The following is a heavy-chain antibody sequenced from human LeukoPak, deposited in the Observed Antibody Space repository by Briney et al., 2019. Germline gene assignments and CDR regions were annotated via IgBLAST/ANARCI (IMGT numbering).Heavy chain of an antibody. V-gene: IGHV4-61*05. CDR2: IYYSGST. CDR1: GGSISSSNYY. J-gene: IGHJ4*02. Sequence: TSETLSLTCTVSGGSISSSNYYWTWIRQPPGKGLEWIGYIYYSGSTYYNPSLKSRVTISVDTSKNQFYLKLTSVTAADTAVFYCARLSGSPHPPFDYWGQGTLVTVSS. CDR3: ARLSGSPHPPFDY. D-gene: IGHD1-26*01.